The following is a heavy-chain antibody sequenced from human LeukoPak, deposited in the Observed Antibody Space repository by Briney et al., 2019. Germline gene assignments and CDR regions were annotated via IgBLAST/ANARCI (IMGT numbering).Heavy chain of an antibody. CDR3: ARDLRDGYIDY. CDR2: INSDGSST. CDR1: GFTFSSYW. V-gene: IGHV3-74*01. Sequence: AGGSLRLSCAASGFTFSSYWMHWVRHAPGKGLVWVSRINSDGSSTSYADSVKGRFTISRDNAKNTLYLQMNSLRAEDTALYYCARDLRDGYIDYWGQGTLVTVSS. J-gene: IGHJ4*02. D-gene: IGHD5-24*01.